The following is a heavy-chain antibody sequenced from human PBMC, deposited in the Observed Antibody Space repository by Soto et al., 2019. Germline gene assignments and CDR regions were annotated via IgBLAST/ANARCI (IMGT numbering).Heavy chain of an antibody. J-gene: IGHJ6*02. CDR1: GFTFSSYD. CDR2: IGIADNL. D-gene: IGHD1-26*01. CDR3: ARGGIVPCYGLDV. V-gene: IGHV3-13*04. Sequence: GWSQSLFPPASGFTFSSYDMHWVRQGTGQGLECVSTIGIADNLYYFSSVKGRFTISRDDAENSLSLQMASLTAGEPGVYCCARGGIVPCYGLDVWGQGTTVPVSS.